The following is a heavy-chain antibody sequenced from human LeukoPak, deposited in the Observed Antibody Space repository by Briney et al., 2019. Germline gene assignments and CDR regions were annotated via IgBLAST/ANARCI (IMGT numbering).Heavy chain of an antibody. Sequence: PGGSLRLSCAASGFTFSSYAMSWVRQAPGKGLEWVSAISGSGGSTYYADSVKGRFTISRDNSKNTLYLQMNSLRAEDTAVYYCARDPAVYSSSWYWFDPWGQGTLVTVSS. D-gene: IGHD6-13*01. CDR2: ISGSGGST. CDR1: GFTFSSYA. CDR3: ARDPAVYSSSWYWFDP. J-gene: IGHJ5*02. V-gene: IGHV3-23*01.